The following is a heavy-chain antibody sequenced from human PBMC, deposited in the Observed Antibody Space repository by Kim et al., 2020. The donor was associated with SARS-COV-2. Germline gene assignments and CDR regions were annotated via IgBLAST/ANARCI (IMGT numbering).Heavy chain of an antibody. Sequence: SETLSLTCTVSGGSISSSSYYWGWIRQPPGKGLEWIGSIYYSGSTYYNPSLKSRVTISVDTSKNQFSLKLSSVTAADTAVYYCASTKLGIHWNNWFDPWGQGTLVTVSS. CDR2: IYYSGST. V-gene: IGHV4-39*01. CDR3: ASTKLGIHWNNWFDP. CDR1: GGSISSSSYY. J-gene: IGHJ5*01. D-gene: IGHD7-27*01.